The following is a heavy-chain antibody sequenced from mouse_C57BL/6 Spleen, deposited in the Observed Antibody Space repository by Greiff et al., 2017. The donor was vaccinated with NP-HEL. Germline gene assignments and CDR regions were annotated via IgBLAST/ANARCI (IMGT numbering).Heavy chain of an antibody. CDR2: ISRGSSTI. Sequence: EVHLVESGGGLVKPGGSLKLSCAASGFTFSDYGMHWVRQAPEKGLEWVAYISRGSSTIYYAETVKGRFTISRDNAKNTLFLQMTSVRSEDTAMYYCARGPYSNYGAWFADWGKGTLVTVSA. J-gene: IGHJ3*01. V-gene: IGHV5-17*01. D-gene: IGHD2-5*01. CDR3: ARGPYSNYGAWFAD. CDR1: GFTFSDYG.